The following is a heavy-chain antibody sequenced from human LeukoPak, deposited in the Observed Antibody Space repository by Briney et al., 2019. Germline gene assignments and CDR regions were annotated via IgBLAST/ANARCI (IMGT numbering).Heavy chain of an antibody. CDR3: ARRIADYDFWSGYQTHNWFDP. CDR1: GGSFSGYY. D-gene: IGHD3-3*01. V-gene: IGHV4-34*01. CDR2: IYYSGST. Sequence: SETLSLTCAVYGGSFSGYYWSWIRQPPGKGLEWIGSIYYSGSTYYNPSLKSRVTISVDTSKNQFSLKLSSVTAADTAVYYCARRIADYDFWSGYQTHNWFDPWGQGTLVTVSS. J-gene: IGHJ5*02.